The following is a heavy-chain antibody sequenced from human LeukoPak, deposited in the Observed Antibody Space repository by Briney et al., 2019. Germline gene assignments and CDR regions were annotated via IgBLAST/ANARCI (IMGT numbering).Heavy chain of an antibody. CDR1: GVSISSYY. J-gene: IGHJ5*02. D-gene: IGHD3-10*01. CDR2: IYYSGST. CDR3: ARVRVGENWFDP. Sequence: SETLSLTCTVSGVSISSYYWSWIRQPPGKGLEWIGYIYYSGSTNYNPSLKSRVTISVDTSKNQFSLKLSSVTAADTAVYYCARVRVGENWFDPWGQGTLVTVSS. V-gene: IGHV4-59*01.